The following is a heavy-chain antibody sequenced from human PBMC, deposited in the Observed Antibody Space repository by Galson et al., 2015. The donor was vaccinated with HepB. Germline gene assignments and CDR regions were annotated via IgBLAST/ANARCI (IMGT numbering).Heavy chain of an antibody. J-gene: IGHJ6*02. CDR3: ARAPWKGAAMPKYYYGMDV. V-gene: IGHV4-59*01. CDR1: VGSISSYY. D-gene: IGHD2-2*01. Sequence: SETLSLTCAVSVGSISSYYWSWIRQPPGKGLEWIGYIYYSGSTNYNPSLKSRVTISVDTSKNQFSLKLSSVTAADTAVYYCARAPWKGAAMPKYYYGMDVWGQGTTVTVSS. CDR2: IYYSGST.